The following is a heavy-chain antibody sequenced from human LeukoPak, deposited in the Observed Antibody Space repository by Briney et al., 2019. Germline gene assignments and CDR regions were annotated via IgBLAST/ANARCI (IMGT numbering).Heavy chain of an antibody. V-gene: IGHV3-13*01. CDR2: INRAGDT. J-gene: IGHJ6*01. CDR1: GFTFNAYD. CDR3: ARDSSGWGLAV. D-gene: IGHD6-19*01. Sequence: GGSLRLSCAAAGFTFNAYDMHWVRQPPGKGLEWVSYINRAGDTYYSVSVKGRFTIFSEDATNSFLLQLNSMGIGDNAVFYYARDSSGWGLAVWGQGTTVTVSS.